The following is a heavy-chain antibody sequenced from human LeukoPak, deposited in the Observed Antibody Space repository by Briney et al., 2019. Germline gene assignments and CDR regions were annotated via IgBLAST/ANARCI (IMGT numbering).Heavy chain of an antibody. D-gene: IGHD4-17*01. J-gene: IGHJ4*02. CDR1: GFTFNSYA. Sequence: PGGSLRLSCAASGFTFNSYAMHWVRQAPGKGLEWVSGISWNSGSIGYADSVKGRFTISRDNAKNTLYLQMNSLRAEDTAVYYCARGADGDYVGLRGFDYWGQGTLVTVSS. V-gene: IGHV3-9*01. CDR3: ARGADGDYVGLRGFDY. CDR2: ISWNSGSI.